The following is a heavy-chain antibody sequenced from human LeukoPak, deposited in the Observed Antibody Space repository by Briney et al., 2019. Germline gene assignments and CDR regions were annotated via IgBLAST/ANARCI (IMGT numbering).Heavy chain of an antibody. V-gene: IGHV4-30-2*01. D-gene: IGHD4-17*01. CDR1: GGSISSGGYS. CDR3: ARSYGDYIFDY. CDR2: IYHSGST. J-gene: IGHJ4*02. Sequence: SETLSLTCAVSGGSISSGGYSWSWIRQPPGKGLEWIGYIYHSGSTYYNPSLRSRVTISVDRSKNQFSLKLSSVTAADTAVYYCARSYGDYIFDYWGQGTLVTVSS.